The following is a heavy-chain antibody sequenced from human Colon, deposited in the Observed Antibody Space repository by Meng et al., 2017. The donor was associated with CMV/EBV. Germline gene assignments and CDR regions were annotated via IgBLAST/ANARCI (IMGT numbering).Heavy chain of an antibody. CDR3: AREGRRGTSLPPYFHYYGVDV. D-gene: IGHD2-15*01. CDR1: GGPISSYY. J-gene: IGHJ6*02. V-gene: IGHV4-59*01. Sequence: GSLRLSCTASGGPISSYYWTWIRQPPGKGLEWMGFIYDSGSTNYNPSLKSRVTISLDSSKNQFSLKLNSVTAADTAVYYCAREGRRGTSLPPYFHYYGVDVWGQGTTVTVSS. CDR2: IYDSGST.